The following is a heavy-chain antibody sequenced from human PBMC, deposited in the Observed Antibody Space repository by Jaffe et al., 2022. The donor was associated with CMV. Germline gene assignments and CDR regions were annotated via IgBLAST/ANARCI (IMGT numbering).Heavy chain of an antibody. CDR1: GGSISSYY. J-gene: IGHJ6*02. CDR2: IYYSGST. Sequence: QVQLQESGPGLVKPSETLSLTCTVSGGSISSYYWSWIRQPPGKGLEWIGYIYYSGSTNYNPSLKSRVTISVDTSKNQFSLKLSSVTAADTAVYYCARGRAYYDFWSAVTTTPVSDYGMDVWGQGTTVTVSS. D-gene: IGHD3-3*01. V-gene: IGHV4-59*01. CDR3: ARGRAYYDFWSAVTTTPVSDYGMDV.